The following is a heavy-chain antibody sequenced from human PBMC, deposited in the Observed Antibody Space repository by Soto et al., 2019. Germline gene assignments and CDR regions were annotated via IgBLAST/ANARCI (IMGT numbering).Heavy chain of an antibody. D-gene: IGHD3-16*02. CDR3: ARHPHVSSSFDP. Sequence: GESLKISCKGSGYSFTSYWIGWVRQMPGKGLEWMGMIDPSDSHTNYSPSAQGHVTISADKSITTVFLQWSSLKASDTAMYFCARHPHVSSSFDPWGQGTQVTVSS. CDR2: IDPSDSHT. J-gene: IGHJ5*02. CDR1: GYSFTSYW. V-gene: IGHV5-10-1*01.